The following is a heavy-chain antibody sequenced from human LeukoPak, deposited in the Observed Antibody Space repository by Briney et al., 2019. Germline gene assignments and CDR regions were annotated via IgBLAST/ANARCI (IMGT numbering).Heavy chain of an antibody. CDR3: ARHSPVGIFYFDY. CDR2: INSDGSST. D-gene: IGHD1-26*01. J-gene: IGHJ4*02. Sequence: GGSLRLSCLASGFTFSSYWMHWVRQAPGKGLVWVSRINSDGSSTNYADSVKGRFTISRDNAKNTLYLQVNSLRAEDTAVYYCARHSPVGIFYFDYWGQGTLVTVSS. V-gene: IGHV3-74*01. CDR1: GFTFSSYW.